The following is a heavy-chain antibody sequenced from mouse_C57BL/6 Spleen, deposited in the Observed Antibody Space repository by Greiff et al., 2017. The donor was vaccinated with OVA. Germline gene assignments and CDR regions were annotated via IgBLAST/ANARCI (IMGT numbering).Heavy chain of an antibody. V-gene: IGHV1-76*01. CDR1: GYTFTDYY. J-gene: IGHJ3*01. CDR2: IYPGSGNT. Sequence: QVQLQQSGAELVRPGASVKLSCKASGYTFTDYYINWVKQRPGQGLEWIARIYPGSGNTYYNEKFKGKATLTAEKSSSTAYMQLSSLTSEDSAVYFCARSGTAQAWFAYWGQGTLVTVSA. CDR3: ARSGTAQAWFAY. D-gene: IGHD3-2*02.